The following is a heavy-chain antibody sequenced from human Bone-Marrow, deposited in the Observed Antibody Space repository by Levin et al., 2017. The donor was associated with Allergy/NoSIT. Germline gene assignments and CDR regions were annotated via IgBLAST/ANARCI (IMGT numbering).Heavy chain of an antibody. V-gene: IGHV3-72*01. CDR1: GFTFSDHY. CDR3: SRGGKPTTPALPTFYGMDV. Sequence: GESLKISCAASGFTFSDHYMDWVRQAPGKRLEWVGRIRSKVNGYTTEYAASVKGRFTISGDDSKNSVHLQMTSLKTEDSAVYYCSRGGKPTTPALPTFYGMDVWGQGTTVTVSS. J-gene: IGHJ6*02. CDR2: IRSKVNGYTT. D-gene: IGHD4-23*01.